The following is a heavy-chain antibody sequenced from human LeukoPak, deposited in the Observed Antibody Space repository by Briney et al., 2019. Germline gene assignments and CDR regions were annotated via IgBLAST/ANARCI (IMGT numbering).Heavy chain of an antibody. D-gene: IGHD3-16*02. V-gene: IGHV1-2*02. CDR3: ARGGDYVWGSYRPFDY. Sequence: GASVKVSCKASGYTFTGYYMHWVRQAPGQGLEWMGWINPNSGGTNYAQKFQGRVTMTRDTSISTAYMGLSRLRSDDTAVYYCARGGDYVWGSYRPFDYWGQGTLVTVSS. J-gene: IGHJ4*02. CDR2: INPNSGGT. CDR1: GYTFTGYY.